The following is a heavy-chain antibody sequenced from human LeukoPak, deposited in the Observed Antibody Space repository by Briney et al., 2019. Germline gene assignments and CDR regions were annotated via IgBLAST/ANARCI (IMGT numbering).Heavy chain of an antibody. CDR1: GFTFSSYG. D-gene: IGHD2-15*01. J-gene: IGHJ4*02. CDR2: ISSSSSSI. Sequence: GGSLRLSCAASGFTFSSYGMNWVRQAPGKGLEWLSYISSSSSSIYYADSVRGRFTISRDNAKNSLYLEMNSLRDEDTAVYYCARDPWDDVGGFSGDYWGQGTLVTVSS. V-gene: IGHV3-48*02. CDR3: ARDPWDDVGGFSGDY.